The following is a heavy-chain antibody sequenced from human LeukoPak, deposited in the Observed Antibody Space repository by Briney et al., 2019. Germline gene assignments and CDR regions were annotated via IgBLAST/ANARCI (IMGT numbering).Heavy chain of an antibody. J-gene: IGHJ6*01. CDR3: ARVAAAQWNTMDV. V-gene: IGHV3-20*01. D-gene: IGHD6-13*01. CDR1: GFTFDDYG. CDR2: INWHGGSI. Sequence: PGGSLRLSCAVSGFTFDDYGMTWVRQAPGKGLEWVSGINWHGGSIDYADSVKGRFTISRDNAKNSLYLQMNSLRAEDTAFYLCARVAAAQWNTMDVWGQGTTVTVSS.